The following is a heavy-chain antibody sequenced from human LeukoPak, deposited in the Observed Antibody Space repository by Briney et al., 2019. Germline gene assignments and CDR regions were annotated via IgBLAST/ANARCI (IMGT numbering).Heavy chain of an antibody. CDR2: ISAYNGNT. J-gene: IGHJ4*02. D-gene: IGHD1-26*01. CDR3: ARERSGSYRFDY. V-gene: IGHV1-18*01. CDR1: GYTFNNHY. Sequence: ASVKVSCKASGYTFNNHYMYWVRQAPGQGLEWIGWISAYNGNTNYAQKLQGRVTMTTDTSTSTAYMELRSLRSDDTAVYYCARERSGSYRFDYWGQGTLVTVSS.